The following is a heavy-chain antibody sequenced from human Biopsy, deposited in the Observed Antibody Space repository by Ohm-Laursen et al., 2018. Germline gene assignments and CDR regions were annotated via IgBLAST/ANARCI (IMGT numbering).Heavy chain of an antibody. V-gene: IGHV1-46*01. Sequence: PSVKVSCKTSGYIFTSYYIHWVRQAPGQGLEWMASINPSGGSTTYAQRFQGRLIMTRDTSTSSIYMELSSLRSEDTAIYFCARAVAGTGGVFDSWGQGTLVTVSS. D-gene: IGHD6-19*01. CDR2: INPSGGST. CDR1: GYIFTSYY. CDR3: ARAVAGTGGVFDS. J-gene: IGHJ4*02.